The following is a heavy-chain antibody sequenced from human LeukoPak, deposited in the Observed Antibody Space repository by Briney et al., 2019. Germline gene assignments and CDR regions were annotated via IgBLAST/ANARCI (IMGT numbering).Heavy chain of an antibody. J-gene: IGHJ4*02. D-gene: IGHD6-19*01. V-gene: IGHV4-34*01. Sequence: PSETLSLTCAVYGGSFSGYYWSWIRQPPGKGLEWIGEINHSGSTNYNPSLKSRVTISVDTSKNQFSLKLSSVTAAGTAVYYCARDHGIAVAGTIGKYYFDYWGQGTLVTVSS. CDR3: ARDHGIAVAGTIGKYYFDY. CDR1: GGSFSGYY. CDR2: INHSGST.